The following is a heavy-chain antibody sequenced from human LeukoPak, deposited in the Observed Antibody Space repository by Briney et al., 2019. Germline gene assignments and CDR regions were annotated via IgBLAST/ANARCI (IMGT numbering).Heavy chain of an antibody. V-gene: IGHV3-30*18. CDR3: AKDVRDYFDY. D-gene: IGHD3-10*02. CDR1: GFTFSSYG. Sequence: SGGSLRLSCAASGFTFSSYGMHWVRQAPGKGLEWVAVISYDGSNKYYADSVKGRFTISRDNSKNTLYLQMNSLIAEDTAVYYCAKDVRDYFDYWGQGTLVTVSS. CDR2: ISYDGSNK. J-gene: IGHJ4*02.